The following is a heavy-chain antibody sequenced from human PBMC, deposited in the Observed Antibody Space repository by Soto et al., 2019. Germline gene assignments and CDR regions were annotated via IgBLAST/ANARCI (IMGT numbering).Heavy chain of an antibody. J-gene: IGHJ5*02. V-gene: IGHV4-30-4*01. CDR2: IYYSGST. CDR1: GGSISSGDYY. D-gene: IGHD3-10*01. Sequence: SETLSLTCTVSGGSISSGDYYWSWIRQAPGKGLEWIGYIYYSGSTYYNPSLKSRVTISVDTSKNQFSLKLSSVTAADTAVYYCAREVTYYYGSGSYSWGQGTLVTVSS. CDR3: AREVTYYYGSGSYS.